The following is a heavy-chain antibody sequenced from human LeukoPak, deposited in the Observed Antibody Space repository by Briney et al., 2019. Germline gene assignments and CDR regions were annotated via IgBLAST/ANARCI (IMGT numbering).Heavy chain of an antibody. CDR1: GGSISSYY. D-gene: IGHD6-13*01. CDR2: MYYSGYT. Sequence: PSETLSLTCTVSGGSISSYYWSWVRQPPGKGLEWIGYMYYSGYTNYNPSLKSRVSLSVDTSKNQFSLILSSVTAADTAVYYCARVSSWYYFDYWGQGTLVTVSS. V-gene: IGHV4-59*08. J-gene: IGHJ4*02. CDR3: ARVSSWYYFDY.